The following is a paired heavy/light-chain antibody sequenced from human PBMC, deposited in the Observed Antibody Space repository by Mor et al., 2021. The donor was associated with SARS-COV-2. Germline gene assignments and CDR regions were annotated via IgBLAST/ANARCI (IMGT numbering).Light chain of an antibody. V-gene: IGKV1-5*03. CDR1: QSISTW. J-gene: IGKJ2*01. CDR2: KAS. Sequence: DIQMTQSPSTLSASVGDRVTITCRAGQSISTWLAWYQQKPGKAPKLLIYKASSVESGVPSRFSGSGSGTEFTLTISSLQPDDFATYYCQQYNSYPYTFGQGTKLEIK. CDR3: QQYNSYPYT.
Heavy chain of an antibody. CDR1: GGSFSGYY. Sequence: QVLLQQWGAGLLKPSETLSLTCAVYGGSFSGYYWSWIRQPPGKGLEWIGEINHSGSTNYNPSLKSRVTISIDTSKNQFSLKLSSVTAADTAVYYCARGLEDYYDSSGYRYYYYYGMDVWGQGTTVTVSS. CDR2: INHSGST. J-gene: IGHJ6*02. D-gene: IGHD3-22*01. CDR3: ARGLEDYYDSSGYRYYYYYGMDV. V-gene: IGHV4-34*01.